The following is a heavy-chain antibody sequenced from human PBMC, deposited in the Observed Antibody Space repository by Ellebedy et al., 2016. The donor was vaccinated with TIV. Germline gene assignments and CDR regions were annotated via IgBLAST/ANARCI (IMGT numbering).Heavy chain of an antibody. J-gene: IGHJ2*01. D-gene: IGHD2-21*02. CDR1: GFRLNGYG. V-gene: IGHV3-33*01. CDR3: ARDSDVTAMYWYFDL. CDR2: VWADGSRK. Sequence: GGSLRLXXEASGFRLNGYGVHWVRQAPGKGLQWVADVWADGSRKDYIDSVRGRFTVSRDNSKNTVYLQMNSLRAEDTAVYYCARDSDVTAMYWYFDLWGRGTLVTVS.